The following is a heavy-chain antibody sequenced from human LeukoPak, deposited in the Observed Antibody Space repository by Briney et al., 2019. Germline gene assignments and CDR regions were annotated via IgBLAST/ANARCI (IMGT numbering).Heavy chain of an antibody. J-gene: IGHJ6*04. Sequence: GGSLSLSCAASGFTLSNYGMNWVRQGPGKGLEWVSYISSSGSTIYYADSVKGRFTISRDNAKNSLYLQMTSLRAEDTAVYYCAELGITMIGGVWGKGTTVTISS. CDR3: AELGITMIGGV. D-gene: IGHD3-10*02. V-gene: IGHV3-48*04. CDR1: GFTLSNYG. CDR2: ISSSGSTI.